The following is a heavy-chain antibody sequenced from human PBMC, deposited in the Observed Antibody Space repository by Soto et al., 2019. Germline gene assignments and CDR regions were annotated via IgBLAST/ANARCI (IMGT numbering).Heavy chain of an antibody. Sequence: EVQLLESGGGLVQPGGSLRLSCAASGFTFSSYAMSWVRQAPGKGLEWVSAISGSGGSTYYADSVKGRFTISRDNSKNTLYLQMNSLRAEDTAVYYCAKVGRGYCSGGSGAPDYWGQGTLVTVSS. J-gene: IGHJ4*02. CDR1: GFTFSSYA. CDR2: ISGSGGST. V-gene: IGHV3-23*01. CDR3: AKVGRGYCSGGSGAPDY. D-gene: IGHD2-15*01.